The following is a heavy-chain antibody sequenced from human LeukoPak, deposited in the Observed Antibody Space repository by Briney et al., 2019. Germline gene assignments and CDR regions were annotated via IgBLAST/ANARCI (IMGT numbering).Heavy chain of an antibody. J-gene: IGHJ4*02. CDR1: GFTVSSNY. V-gene: IGHV3-53*01. Sequence: GGSLRLSCAASGFTVSSNYMSWVRQAPGKGLEWVSVIYSGGSTYYADSVKGRFTISRDNSKNTLYLQMNSLRAEDTAVYYCAKDRKPSIPDYWGQGTLVTVSS. D-gene: IGHD1-14*01. CDR2: IYSGGST. CDR3: AKDRKPSIPDY.